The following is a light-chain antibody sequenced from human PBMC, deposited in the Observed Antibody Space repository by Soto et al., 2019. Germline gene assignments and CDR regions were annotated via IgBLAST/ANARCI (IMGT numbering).Light chain of an antibody. CDR2: EVS. V-gene: IGLV2-14*01. J-gene: IGLJ2*01. CDR3: SAYASSSTSVL. CDR1: NRDIGGYNS. Sequence: QSALTEPASESCTHGQTSTISHTITNRDIGGYNSVSWYQQYPGHVPYLMIYEVSDRPSGVSNRFSGSKSGNTVSLTISGLQHEDEADYFCSAYASSSTSVLFGGGTK.